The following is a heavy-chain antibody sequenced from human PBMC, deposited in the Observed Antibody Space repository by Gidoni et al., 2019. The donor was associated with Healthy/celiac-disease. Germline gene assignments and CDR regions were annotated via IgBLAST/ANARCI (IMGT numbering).Heavy chain of an antibody. Sequence: QVQLQESGPGLVKPSETLSLTCTVSGGSISSYYWSWIRQPPGKGLEWIGYIYYSGSTNYNPSLKSRVTISVDTSKNQFSLKLSSVTAADTAVYYCARAPEFNYYDSSGYRNDAFDIWGQGTMVTVSS. D-gene: IGHD3-22*01. CDR1: GGSISSYY. CDR3: ARAPEFNYYDSSGYRNDAFDI. V-gene: IGHV4-59*01. J-gene: IGHJ3*02. CDR2: IYYSGST.